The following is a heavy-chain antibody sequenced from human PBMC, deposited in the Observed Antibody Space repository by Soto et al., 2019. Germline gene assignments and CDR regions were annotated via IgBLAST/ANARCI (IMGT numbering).Heavy chain of an antibody. CDR2: INPNSGGT. D-gene: IGHD6-6*01. CDR1: GYTFTGYY. Sequence: ASVKVSCKASGYTFTGYYMHWVRQATGQGLEWMGWINPNSGGTNYAQKFQGWVTMTRDTSISTAYMELSRLRSDDTAVYYCARASDEDSSSSDEFVYWGQGTLVTVSS. J-gene: IGHJ4*02. CDR3: ARASDEDSSSSDEFVY. V-gene: IGHV1-2*04.